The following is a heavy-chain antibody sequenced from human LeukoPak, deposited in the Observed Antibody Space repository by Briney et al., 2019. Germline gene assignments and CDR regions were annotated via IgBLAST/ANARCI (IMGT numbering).Heavy chain of an antibody. J-gene: IGHJ4*02. CDR1: GGSISSDY. V-gene: IGHV4-4*07. CDR2: IYTSGST. D-gene: IGHD6-13*01. Sequence: SETLSLTCTVSGGSISSDYWTWIRQPAGKGLEWIGRIYTSGSTNYHPSLKSRVTMSVDTSKNQFSLKLSSVTAADTAVYYCARERDYSSSWYYFDYWGQGTLVTVSS. CDR3: ARERDYSSSWYYFDY.